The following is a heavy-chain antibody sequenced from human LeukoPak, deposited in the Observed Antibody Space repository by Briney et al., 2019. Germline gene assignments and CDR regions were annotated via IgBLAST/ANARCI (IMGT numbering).Heavy chain of an antibody. V-gene: IGHV1-3*01. Sequence: ASVKVSCKASGDTFSDYAMHWVRQAPGQRFEWMGWINAGNGNTKYSQKFQGRVTITRDTSASTAYMELSSLRSEDTAVYYCAAPPSYDSSGYYYGMDVWGQGTTVTVSS. CDR3: AAPPSYDSSGYYYGMDV. J-gene: IGHJ6*02. CDR2: INAGNGNT. CDR1: GDTFSDYA. D-gene: IGHD3-22*01.